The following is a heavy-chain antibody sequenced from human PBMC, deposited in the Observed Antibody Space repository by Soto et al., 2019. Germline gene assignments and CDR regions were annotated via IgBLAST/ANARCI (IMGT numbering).Heavy chain of an antibody. D-gene: IGHD2-2*01. J-gene: IGHJ6*02. V-gene: IGHV5-10-1*01. Sequence: VESLKISCKVSGYSFTSYWTSWVRQMPGKGLEWMGRIDPSDSYTNYSPSFQGHVTISADKSISTAYLQWSSLKASDTAMYYCASAPDIVVNYYGMDVWGQGTTVTVSS. CDR2: IDPSDSYT. CDR3: ASAPDIVVNYYGMDV. CDR1: GYSFTSYW.